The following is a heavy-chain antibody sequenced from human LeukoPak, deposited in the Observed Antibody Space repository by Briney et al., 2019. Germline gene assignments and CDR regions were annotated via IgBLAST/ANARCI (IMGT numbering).Heavy chain of an antibody. CDR3: ARAHGEGGYTYGMDV. J-gene: IGHJ6*02. CDR2: INWNGGST. D-gene: IGHD2-2*02. V-gene: IGHV3-20*04. Sequence: GGSLRLSCAASGFTFSSYAMSWVRQAPGKGLEWVSGINWNGGSTGYADSVKGRFTISRDNAKNSLYLQMNSLRAEDTALYYCARAHGEGGYTYGMDVWGQGTTVTVSS. CDR1: GFTFSSYA.